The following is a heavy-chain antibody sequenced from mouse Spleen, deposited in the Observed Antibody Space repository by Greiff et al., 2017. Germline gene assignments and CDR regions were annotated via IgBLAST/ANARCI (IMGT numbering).Heavy chain of an antibody. CDR1: GYAFSSSW. D-gene: IGHD1-1*01. CDR2: IYPGDGDT. Sequence: VQLQQSGPELVKPGASVKISCKASGYAFSSSWMNWVKQRPGKGLEWIGRIYPGDGDTNYNGKFKGKATLTADKSSSTAYMQLSSLTSEDSAVYFCARSYYGSERYFDYWGQGTTLTVSS. CDR3: ARSYYGSERYFDY. J-gene: IGHJ2*01. V-gene: IGHV1-82*01.